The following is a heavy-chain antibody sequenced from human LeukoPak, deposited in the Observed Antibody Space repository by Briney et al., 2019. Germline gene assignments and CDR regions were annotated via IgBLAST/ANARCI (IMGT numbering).Heavy chain of an antibody. V-gene: IGHV3-74*01. D-gene: IGHD1-26*01. CDR2: INSDGSTT. CDR1: GFTFSSYW. J-gene: IGHJ4*02. Sequence: GGSLRLSCAASGFTFSSYWMHWVRQAPGKGLVWVSRINSDGSTTSYAASVKGRFTISRDHVKNTLYLQMNSLRAEDAAVYYCARAGASVGALDYWGQGTLVTVSS. CDR3: ARAGASVGALDY.